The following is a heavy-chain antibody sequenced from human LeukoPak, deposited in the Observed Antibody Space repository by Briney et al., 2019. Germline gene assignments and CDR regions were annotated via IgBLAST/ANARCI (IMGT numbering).Heavy chain of an antibody. V-gene: IGHV4-34*01. CDR3: ATSGSYRDY. J-gene: IGHJ4*02. D-gene: IGHD1-26*01. CDR2: INQSGST. Sequence: SETLSLTCAVYDGSFSGYNWSWIRQPPGKGLEWIGEINQSGSTNYNPSLKSRVTISADTSKNQFSLKLSSVTAADTAAYYCATSGSYRDYWGQGTLVTVSS. CDR1: DGSFSGYN.